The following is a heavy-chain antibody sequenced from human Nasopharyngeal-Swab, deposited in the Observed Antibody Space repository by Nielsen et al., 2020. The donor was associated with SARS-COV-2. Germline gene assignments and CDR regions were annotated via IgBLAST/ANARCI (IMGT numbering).Heavy chain of an antibody. CDR2: IYYSGST. D-gene: IGHD4-17*01. CDR1: GGSISSYY. V-gene: IGHV4-59*13. Sequence: SETPSLTCTVFGGSISSYYWSWIRQPPGKGLEWIGYIYYSGSTNYNPSLKSRVTISVDTSKNQFSLKLSSVTAADTAVYYCARDSVYYGDYQPYYGMDVWGQGTTVTVSS. CDR3: ARDSVYYGDYQPYYGMDV. J-gene: IGHJ6*02.